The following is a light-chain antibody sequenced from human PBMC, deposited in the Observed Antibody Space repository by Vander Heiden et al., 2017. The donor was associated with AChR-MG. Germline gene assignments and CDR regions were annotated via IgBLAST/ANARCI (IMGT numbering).Light chain of an antibody. CDR2: DAS. CDR1: QSVSSY. V-gene: IGKV3-11*01. Sequence: EIVLTQSPATLSLSPGESATLSCRANQSVSSYLAWYQQKPGQAPRLLISDASSRATGIPARFSGSGSGTDFTLTISSLETEDFAVYYCQQRTNWPLTFGGGTKVEIQ. CDR3: QQRTNWPLT. J-gene: IGKJ4*01.